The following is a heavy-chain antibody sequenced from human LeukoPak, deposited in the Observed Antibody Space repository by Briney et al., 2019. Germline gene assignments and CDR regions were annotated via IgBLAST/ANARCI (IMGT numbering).Heavy chain of an antibody. D-gene: IGHD3-3*01. CDR3: ARDRAASSTFPIYYFDY. CDR2: IIPIFGTA. Sequence: SVKVSCKASGGTFSSYAISWVRQAPGQGLEWMGGIIPIFGTANYAQKFQGRVTITADESTSTAYMELSSLRSEDTAVYYCARDRAASSTFPIYYFDYWGQGTLVAVSS. J-gene: IGHJ4*02. V-gene: IGHV1-69*01. CDR1: GGTFSSYA.